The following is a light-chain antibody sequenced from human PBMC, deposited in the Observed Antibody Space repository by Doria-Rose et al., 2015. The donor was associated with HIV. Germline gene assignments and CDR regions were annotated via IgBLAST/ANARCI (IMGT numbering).Light chain of an antibody. V-gene: IGKV1-39*01. Sequence: DIRMTQSPSSLSASIGDGVTITCRASQTVSTYFAASRLQSGVPSRFSGSGSGTDFTLTISGLQPGDFATYYCQQTYSSPPWTFGQGTKVEMK. CDR2: AAS. CDR3: QQTYSSPPWT. J-gene: IGKJ1*01. CDR1: QTVSTY.